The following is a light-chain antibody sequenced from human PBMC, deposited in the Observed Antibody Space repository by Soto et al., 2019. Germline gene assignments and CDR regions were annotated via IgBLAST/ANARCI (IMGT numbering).Light chain of an antibody. CDR1: QSVSSN. J-gene: IGKJ4*01. V-gene: IGKV3-15*01. Sequence: EIVMTQSPATLSVSPGERATLSCGASQSVSSNLAWYQQKPGQGPRLLIYGASSRATGIPSRFSGSGSATEFTLTISSLQSEDFAVYYCQQYNSWPLTFGGGTKVDIK. CDR2: GAS. CDR3: QQYNSWPLT.